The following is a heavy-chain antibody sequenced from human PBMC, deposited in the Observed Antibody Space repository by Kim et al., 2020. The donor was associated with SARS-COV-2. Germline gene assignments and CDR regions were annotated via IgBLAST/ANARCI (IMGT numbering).Heavy chain of an antibody. CDR1: GGTFSSYA. D-gene: IGHD3-10*01. J-gene: IGHJ6*02. V-gene: IGHV1-69*13. Sequence: SVKVSCKASGGTFSSYAISWVRQAPGQGLEWMGGIIPIFGTANYAQKFQGRVTITADESTSTAYMELSSLRSEDTAVYYCARGPFITMVRGVIYPPDYYYGMDVWGQGTTVTVSS. CDR2: IIPIFGTA. CDR3: ARGPFITMVRGVIYPPDYYYGMDV.